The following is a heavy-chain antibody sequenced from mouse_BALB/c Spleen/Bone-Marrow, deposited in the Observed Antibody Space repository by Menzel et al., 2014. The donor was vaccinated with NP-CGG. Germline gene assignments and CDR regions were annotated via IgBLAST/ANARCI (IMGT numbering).Heavy chain of an antibody. D-gene: IGHD2-14*01. V-gene: IGHV14-3*02. J-gene: IGHJ1*01. CDR2: IDPANGNT. CDR1: GFNIKDTY. Sequence: VQLQQSGAELVKPGASVKLSCTASGFNIKDTYMHWVKQRLEQGLEWIGRIDPANGNTKYDPKFQGKATITADTSFNTAYLQLSSLTSEDTAVYYCASYRYAWYFDVWGAGTTVTVSS. CDR3: ASYRYAWYFDV.